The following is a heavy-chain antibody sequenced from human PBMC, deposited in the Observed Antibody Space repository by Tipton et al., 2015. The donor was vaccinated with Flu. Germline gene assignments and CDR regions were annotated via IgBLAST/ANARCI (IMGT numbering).Heavy chain of an antibody. CDR3: ARSTRYWTGGHFFGW. CDR2: IYKTGIT. CDR1: GASISSTTYY. Sequence: TLSLTCDVSGASISSTTYYWGWIRQPPGKGLEWIGSIYKTGITDYNPSLKSRVTLSLDTSKNQFSLKVRSVNAADTAVYYCARSTRYWTGGHFFGWWGRGTQVTVSS. V-gene: IGHV4-39*07. D-gene: IGHD2-2*01. J-gene: IGHJ4*02.